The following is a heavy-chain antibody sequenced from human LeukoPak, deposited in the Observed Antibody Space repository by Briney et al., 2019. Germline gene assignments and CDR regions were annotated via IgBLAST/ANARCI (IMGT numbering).Heavy chain of an antibody. CDR2: IIPIFGTA. Sequence: SVKVSCKASGGTFSSYAISWVRQAPGQGLEWMGGIIPIFGTANYAQTFQGRVTITRDTSASTAYMELSSLRSEDTAVYYCARDSSGWEDYYFDYWGQGALVTVSS. CDR1: GGTFSSYA. V-gene: IGHV1-69*05. CDR3: ARDSSGWEDYYFDY. D-gene: IGHD6-19*01. J-gene: IGHJ4*02.